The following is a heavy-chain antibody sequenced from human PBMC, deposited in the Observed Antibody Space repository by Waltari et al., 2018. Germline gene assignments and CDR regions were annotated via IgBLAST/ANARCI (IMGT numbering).Heavy chain of an antibody. CDR2: ISYNGRNI. Sequence: QVQLVESGGGVVQPGRSLRLSCAASEFTFRSYAMHWVRQAPGKGLEWVEVISYNGRNIYYEDSVKGRFTISRDNSNKTLYLQMNSLRPEDTAVYYCARDYCDRTNCHGMDVWGQGTTVTVSS. CDR1: EFTFRSYA. CDR3: ARDYCDRTNCHGMDV. V-gene: IGHV3-30*04. D-gene: IGHD3-22*01. J-gene: IGHJ6*02.